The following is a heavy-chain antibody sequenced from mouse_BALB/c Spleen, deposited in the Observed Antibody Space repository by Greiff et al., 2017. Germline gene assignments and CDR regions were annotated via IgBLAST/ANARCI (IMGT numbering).Heavy chain of an antibody. CDR1: GFNIKDYY. CDR2: IDPENGDT. J-gene: IGHJ2*01. D-gene: IGHD1-1*01. Sequence: EVQLQESGAELVRSGASVKLSCTASGFNIKDYYMHWVKQRPEQGLEWIGWIDPENGDTEYAPKFQGKATMTADTSSNTAYLQLSSLTSEDTAVYYCNADYYGSSSFDYWGQGTTLTVSS. V-gene: IGHV14-4*02. CDR3: NADYYGSSSFDY.